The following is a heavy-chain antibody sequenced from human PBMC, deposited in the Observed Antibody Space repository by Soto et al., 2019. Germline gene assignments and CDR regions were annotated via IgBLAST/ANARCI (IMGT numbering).Heavy chain of an antibody. CDR2: ISGSGGST. CDR1: GFTFSSYA. V-gene: IGHV3-23*01. J-gene: IGHJ6*03. Sequence: GGSLRLSCAASGFTFSSYAMSWVRQAPGKGLEWVSAISGSGGSTYYADSVKGRFTISRDKSKNTLYLQMNSLRAEDTAVYYCAIFPERSGKASYYYYYMDVWGKGTTVTVSS. D-gene: IGHD3-3*01. CDR3: AIFPERSGKASYYYYYMDV.